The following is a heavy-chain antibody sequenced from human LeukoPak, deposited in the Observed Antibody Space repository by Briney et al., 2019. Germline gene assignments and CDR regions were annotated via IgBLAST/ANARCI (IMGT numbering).Heavy chain of an antibody. V-gene: IGHV3-33*01. D-gene: IGHD2-21*02. Sequence: PGGSLRLSCAASKFTFSSYGMHWVRQAPGKGLEWVAVIWDDGSNRYYADSVKGRFTISRDNSKNTLYLQMNSLRAEDTAVYYCASSSCGSDCYVYYWGQGTLVTVSS. CDR3: ASSSCGSDCYVYY. J-gene: IGHJ4*02. CDR2: IWDDGSNR. CDR1: KFTFSSYG.